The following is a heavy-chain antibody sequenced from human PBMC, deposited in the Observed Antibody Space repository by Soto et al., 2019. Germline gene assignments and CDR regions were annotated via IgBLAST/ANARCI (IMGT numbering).Heavy chain of an antibody. CDR2: TYYRSKWYS. Sequence: QTLSVPSTISGDSVSSTSTACGLIRQSPSRGLEWLGRTYYRSKWYSDYAVSVKSRITINPDTSKNQFSLQLNSVTPEDTAVYYCARGSYYSGWVWGQGTLVTVSS. D-gene: IGHD6-19*01. CDR3: ARGSYYSGWV. CDR1: GDSVSSTSTA. V-gene: IGHV6-1*01. J-gene: IGHJ4*02.